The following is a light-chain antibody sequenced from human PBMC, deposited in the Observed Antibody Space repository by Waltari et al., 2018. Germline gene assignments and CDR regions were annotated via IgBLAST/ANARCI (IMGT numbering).Light chain of an antibody. CDR2: GAS. CDR3: QKYNIAPRT. CDR1: QGVGDS. J-gene: IGKJ1*01. Sequence: DIQLTQSPSSLSASAGDRVTITCRASQGVGDSVAWYQQKPGKPPTLLIYGASTLHPGVPSRFSGSGSETDFTLTISSLQPEDVATYYCQKYNIAPRTFGPGTKVEIK. V-gene: IGKV1-27*01.